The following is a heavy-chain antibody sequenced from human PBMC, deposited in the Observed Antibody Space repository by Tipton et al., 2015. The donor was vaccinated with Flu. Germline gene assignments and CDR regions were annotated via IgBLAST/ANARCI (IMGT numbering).Heavy chain of an antibody. CDR1: GFTFSSYA. V-gene: IGHV3-30*04. CDR2: ISYDGSNK. J-gene: IGHJ6*02. Sequence: SLRLSCAASGFTFSSYAMHWVRQAPGKGLEWVAVISYDGSNKYYADSVKGRFTISRDNSKNTLYLQMNSLRAEDTAVYYCARDGRPRYFDWLFQKGYGMDVWGQGTTVTVSS. D-gene: IGHD3-9*01. CDR3: ARDGRPRYFDWLFQKGYGMDV.